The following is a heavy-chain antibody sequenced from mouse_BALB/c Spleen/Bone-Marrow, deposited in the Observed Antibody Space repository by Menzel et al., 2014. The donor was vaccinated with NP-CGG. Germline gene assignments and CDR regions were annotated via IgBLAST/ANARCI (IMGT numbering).Heavy chain of an antibody. V-gene: IGHV2-6-7*01. CDR3: ARDAGTGRFAY. CDR2: IWGDGST. Sequence: VQGVESGPGLVAPSQSLSIPCTVSGFSLTGYGVNWVRQPPGKGLEWLGMIWGDGSTDYNSALKSRLSISKDNSKSQVFLKMNSLQTDDTARYYCARDAGTGRFAYWGQGTLVTVSA. D-gene: IGHD4-1*01. CDR1: GFSLTGYG. J-gene: IGHJ3*01.